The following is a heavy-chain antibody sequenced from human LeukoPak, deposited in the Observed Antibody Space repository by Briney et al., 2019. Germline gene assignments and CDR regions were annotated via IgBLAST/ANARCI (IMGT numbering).Heavy chain of an antibody. CDR1: GYSFTSYW. CDR3: ARLSYYDSSGYYYPPAFDI. V-gene: IGHV5-51*01. Sequence: GESLKISCKGSGYSFTSYWIGWVRQMPGKGLEWMGIIYPGDSDTRYSPSFQGQVTISADKSISTAYLQWSSLKASDTAMYYCARLSYYDSSGYYYPPAFDIWGQGTMVTVSS. J-gene: IGHJ3*02. CDR2: IYPGDSDT. D-gene: IGHD3-22*01.